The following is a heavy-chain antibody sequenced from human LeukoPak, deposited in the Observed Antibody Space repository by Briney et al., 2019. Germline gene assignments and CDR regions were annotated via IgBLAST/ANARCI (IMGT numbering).Heavy chain of an antibody. Sequence: GGSLRLSCAASGFTFSSYAMSWVRQAPGKGLEWVSTISSSGGSTYYADSVKGRFTISRDTSKNTLYLQMNSLRAEDTALYYCAKGASPFDYWGQGTLVTVSS. CDR2: ISSSGGST. D-gene: IGHD2-2*01. J-gene: IGHJ4*02. CDR3: AKGASPFDY. V-gene: IGHV3-23*01. CDR1: GFTFSSYA.